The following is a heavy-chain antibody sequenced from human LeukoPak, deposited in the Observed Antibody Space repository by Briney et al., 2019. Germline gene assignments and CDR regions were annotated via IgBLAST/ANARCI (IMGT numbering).Heavy chain of an antibody. V-gene: IGHV1-69*06. CDR1: GGTFSSYA. D-gene: IGHD1-26*01. CDR3: ARGGSDFEYYYSGMDV. Sequence: GASVKVSCKASGGTFSSYAISWVRQAPGQGLEWMGGIIPIFGTANYAQKFQGRVTITADKSTSTAYMELSSLRSEDTAVYYCARGGSDFEYYYSGMDVWGKGTTVTVSS. J-gene: IGHJ6*04. CDR2: IIPIFGTA.